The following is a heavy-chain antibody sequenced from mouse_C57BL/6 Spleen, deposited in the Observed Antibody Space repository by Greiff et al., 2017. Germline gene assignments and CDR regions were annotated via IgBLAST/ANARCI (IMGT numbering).Heavy chain of an antibody. Sequence: EVQLQQSGPVLVKPGASVQMSCKASGYTFTDYYMHWVKQSPGKSLEWIGAINPYNGGTSYNQKFKGKATLTVDKSSSTAYMELNSLPSEDSAVYSCARGEGNPYYCDYWGQGTTLTVAS. D-gene: IGHD2-1*01. J-gene: IGHJ2*01. V-gene: IGHV1-19*01. CDR2: INPYNGGT. CDR1: GYTFTDYY. CDR3: ARGEGNPYYCDY.